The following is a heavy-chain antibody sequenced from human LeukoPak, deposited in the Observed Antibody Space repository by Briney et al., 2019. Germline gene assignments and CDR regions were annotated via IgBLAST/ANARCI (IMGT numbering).Heavy chain of an antibody. CDR3: ARGLFTRGY. V-gene: IGHV3-7*01. CDR1: GFTVSSYA. D-gene: IGHD4/OR15-4a*01. Sequence: GGSLRLSCAASGFTVSSYAMHWVRQAPGKGLEWVANIKQDGSEKYYVDSVKGRFTISRDNAKNSLYLQMNSLRAEDTAVYYCARGLFTRGYWGQGTLVTVSS. J-gene: IGHJ4*02. CDR2: IKQDGSEK.